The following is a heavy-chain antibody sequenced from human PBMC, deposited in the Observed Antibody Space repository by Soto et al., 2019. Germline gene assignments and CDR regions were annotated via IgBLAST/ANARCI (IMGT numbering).Heavy chain of an antibody. D-gene: IGHD6-19*01. CDR3: ARERTVAGNDY. CDR2: INPNSGNT. CDR1: GYTFTGYY. J-gene: IGHJ4*02. Sequence: GASVKVSCKASGYTFTGYYMHWVRQAPGQGLEWMGWINPNSGNTGYAQKFQGRFTMTRNTSISTAYMELSSLRSEDTAVYYCARERTVAGNDYWGQGTLVTVSS. V-gene: IGHV1-8*02.